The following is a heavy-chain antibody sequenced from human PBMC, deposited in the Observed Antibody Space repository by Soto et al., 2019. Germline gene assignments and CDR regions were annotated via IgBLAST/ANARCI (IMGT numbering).Heavy chain of an antibody. Sequence: EVQLLESGGDLVQPGGPLRLSGEASGFTFSNKAMSWFPQAPGKGLEWVSAISGSAINTYYADSVRGRFTISRDNSKNTLYLQMNHLRAEDTAVYSCAKGQGYYYDASGYTFDYWGQGTLVTVSS. CDR2: ISGSAINT. V-gene: IGHV3-23*01. D-gene: IGHD3-22*01. J-gene: IGHJ4*02. CDR3: AKGQGYYYDASGYTFDY. CDR1: GFTFSNKA.